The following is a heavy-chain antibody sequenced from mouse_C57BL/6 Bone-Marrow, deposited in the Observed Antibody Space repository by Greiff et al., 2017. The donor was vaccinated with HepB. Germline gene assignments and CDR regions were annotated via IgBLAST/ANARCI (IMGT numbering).Heavy chain of an antibody. CDR1: GYAFSSSW. Sequence: QVQLKESGPELVKPGASVKISCKASGYAFSSSWMNWVKQRPGKGLEWIGRIYPGDGDTNYNGKFKGKATLTADKSSSTAYMQLSSLTSEDSAVYFCARRDYYGGDYYAMDYWGQGTSVTVSS. CDR2: IYPGDGDT. CDR3: ARRDYYGGDYYAMDY. V-gene: IGHV1-82*01. J-gene: IGHJ4*01. D-gene: IGHD2-1*01.